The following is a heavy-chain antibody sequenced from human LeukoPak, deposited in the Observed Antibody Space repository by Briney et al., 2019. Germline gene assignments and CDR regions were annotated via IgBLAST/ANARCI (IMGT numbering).Heavy chain of an antibody. CDR1: GFIFSNYG. J-gene: IGHJ4*02. V-gene: IGHV3-30*02. D-gene: IGHD2-2*01. CDR2: IRYDGSNK. CDR3: ATPRYCSSTSCPSFDF. Sequence: GGSLRLSCAASGFIFSNYGMHWVRQAPGKGLEWVAFIRYDGSNKYYADSVTGRFTISRDNSKNTLYLQMNSLRAEDTAVYYCATPRYCSSTSCPSFDFWGQGTLVTVSS.